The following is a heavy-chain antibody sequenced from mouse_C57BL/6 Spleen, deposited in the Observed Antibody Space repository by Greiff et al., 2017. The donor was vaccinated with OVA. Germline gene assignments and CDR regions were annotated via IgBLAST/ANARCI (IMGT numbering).Heavy chain of an antibody. J-gene: IGHJ4*01. D-gene: IGHD2-3*01. Sequence: EVQLVESEGGLVQPGRSMKLSCTASGFTFSDYYMAWVRQVPEKGLEWVANINYDGSSTYYLDSLKSRFIISRDNAKNILYLQMSSLKSEDTATYYCARGDDGGAMDYWGQGTSVTVSS. V-gene: IGHV5-16*01. CDR3: ARGDDGGAMDY. CDR1: GFTFSDYY. CDR2: INYDGSST.